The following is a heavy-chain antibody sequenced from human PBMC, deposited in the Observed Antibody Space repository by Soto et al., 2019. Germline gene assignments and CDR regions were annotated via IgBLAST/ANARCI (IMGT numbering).Heavy chain of an antibody. V-gene: IGHV3-21*01. CDR2: ISGTSDYI. Sequence: PGGSLRLSCAASGFTLSSYSMNWVRQAPGRGLEWVAAISGTSDYIYYADSVKGRFTISRDNAKTSLYIQMNSLRAEDTAVYYCARDHRYCSGSSCRPYYYYYGMDVWGQGTTVTVS. D-gene: IGHD2-15*01. CDR3: ARDHRYCSGSSCRPYYYYYGMDV. CDR1: GFTLSSYS. J-gene: IGHJ6*02.